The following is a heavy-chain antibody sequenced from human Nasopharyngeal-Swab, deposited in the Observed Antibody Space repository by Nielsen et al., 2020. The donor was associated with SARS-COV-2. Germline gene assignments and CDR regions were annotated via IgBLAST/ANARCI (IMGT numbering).Heavy chain of an antibody. CDR2: INNDGGDT. CDR3: ARTARLPVD. Sequence: INNDGGDTNYADSVKGRFTSSRDNAKNSLYLQMNSLRAEDTAVYYCARTARLPVDWG. D-gene: IGHD2-15*01. V-gene: IGHV3-11*03. J-gene: IGHJ1*01.